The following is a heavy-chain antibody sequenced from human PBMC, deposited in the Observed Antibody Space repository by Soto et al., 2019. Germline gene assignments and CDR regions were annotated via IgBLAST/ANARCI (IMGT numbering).Heavy chain of an antibody. CDR2: INPNSGGT. CDR3: ATVIISSSSVSSYFCMDV. D-gene: IGHD6-6*01. J-gene: IGHJ6*02. Sequence: GASVKVSCKASGYTFTGYYMHWVRQAPGQGLEWMGWINPNSGGTNYAQKFQGWVTMTRDTSISTAYMELSRLRSDDTAVYYCATVIISSSSVSSYFCMDVCRQGPPVTAP. CDR1: GYTFTGYY. V-gene: IGHV1-2*04.